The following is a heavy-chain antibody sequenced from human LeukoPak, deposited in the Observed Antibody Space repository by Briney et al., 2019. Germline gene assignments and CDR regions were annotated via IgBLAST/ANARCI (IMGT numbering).Heavy chain of an antibody. CDR3: AREGNKLRLGY. CDR2: INPSGGST. J-gene: IGHJ4*02. Sequence: GASVRVSCKASGYTFTSYYMHWVRQAPGQGLEWMGIINPSGGSTSYAQKFQGRVTMTRDTSTSTVYMELSSLRSEDTAVYYCAREGNKLRLGYWGQGTLVTVSS. CDR1: GYTFTSYY. V-gene: IGHV1-46*01. D-gene: IGHD3-16*01.